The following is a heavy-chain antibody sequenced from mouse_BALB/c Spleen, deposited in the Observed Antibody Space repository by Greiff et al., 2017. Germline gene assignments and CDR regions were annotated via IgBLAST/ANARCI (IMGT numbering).Heavy chain of an antibody. Sequence: EVKLMESGGGLVKPGGSLKLSCAASGFTFSSYAMSWVRQTPEKRLEWVASISSGGSTYYPDSVKGRFTISRDNARNILYLQMSSLRSEDTAMYYCARFITTVVGGDYAMDYWGQGTSVTVSS. CDR3: ARFITTVVGGDYAMDY. V-gene: IGHV5-6-5*01. J-gene: IGHJ4*01. D-gene: IGHD1-1*01. CDR1: GFTFSSYA. CDR2: ISSGGST.